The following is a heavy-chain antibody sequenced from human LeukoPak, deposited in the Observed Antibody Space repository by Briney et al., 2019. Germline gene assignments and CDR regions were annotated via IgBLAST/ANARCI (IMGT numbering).Heavy chain of an antibody. Sequence: ASVKVSCKASGYTFTSYGISGVRQAPGQGLEWMGWISAYNGNTNYAQKLQGRVTMTTDTSTSTAYMELRSLRSDDTAVYYCARDPAPVWFGESGWFDPWGQGTLVTVSS. CDR1: GYTFTSYG. CDR2: ISAYNGNT. D-gene: IGHD3-10*01. CDR3: ARDPAPVWFGESGWFDP. V-gene: IGHV1-18*01. J-gene: IGHJ5*02.